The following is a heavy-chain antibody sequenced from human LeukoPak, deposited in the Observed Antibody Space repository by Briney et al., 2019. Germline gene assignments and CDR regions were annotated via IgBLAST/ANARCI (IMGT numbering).Heavy chain of an antibody. J-gene: IGHJ4*02. CDR1: GFTFSSHS. Sequence: GGSLRLSCAASGFTFSSHSMSWVRQAPGKGLGWVSYISSTIYYADSVKGRFTTYRDNAKNSVYLQLNSLRDEDTAVCYCARCGYGGYEFDYWGQGTLVTVSS. CDR3: ARCGYGGYEFDY. V-gene: IGHV3-48*02. D-gene: IGHD5-12*01. CDR2: ISSTI.